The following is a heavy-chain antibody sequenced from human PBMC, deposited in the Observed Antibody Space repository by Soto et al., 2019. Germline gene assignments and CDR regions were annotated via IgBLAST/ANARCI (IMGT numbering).Heavy chain of an antibody. V-gene: IGHV3-21*01. CDR3: ARKYSGYDLAYFDY. CDR2: ISSSSSYI. J-gene: IGHJ4*02. Sequence: EVQLVESGGGLVKPGGSLRLSCAASGFTFSSYSMNWVRQAPGKGLEWVSSISSSSSYICYADSVKGRFTISRDNAKNSLYLQMNSLRAEDTAVYYCARKYSGYDLAYFDYWGQGTLVTVSS. CDR1: GFTFSSYS. D-gene: IGHD5-12*01.